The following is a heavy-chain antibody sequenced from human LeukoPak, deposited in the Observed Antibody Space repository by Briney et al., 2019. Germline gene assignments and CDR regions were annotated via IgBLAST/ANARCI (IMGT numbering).Heavy chain of an antibody. CDR1: GFTFSSYS. Sequence: PGGSLRLSCAASGFTFSSYSMNWVRQAPGKGLEWVSSISSSSSYIYCADSVKGRFTISRDNAKNSLYLQMNSLRAEDTAVYYCARENSNYRAYRYYYYMDVWGKGTTVTVSS. J-gene: IGHJ6*03. CDR3: ARENSNYRAYRYYYYMDV. V-gene: IGHV3-21*01. CDR2: ISSSSSYI. D-gene: IGHD4-11*01.